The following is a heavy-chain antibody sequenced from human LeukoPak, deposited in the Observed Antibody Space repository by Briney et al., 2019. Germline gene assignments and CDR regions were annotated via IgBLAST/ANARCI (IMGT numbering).Heavy chain of an antibody. J-gene: IGHJ6*03. CDR1: GFTFSSYS. CDR3: ARVRNYDHYYMDV. CDR2: ISSSSSYI. V-gene: IGHV3-21*01. Sequence: SGGSLRLSCAASGFTFSSYSMNWVRQAPGKGLEWVSSISSSSSYIYYADSVKGRFTISRDNAKNSLYLQMNSLRAEDTAVYYCARVRNYDHYYMDVWGKGTTVTVSS.